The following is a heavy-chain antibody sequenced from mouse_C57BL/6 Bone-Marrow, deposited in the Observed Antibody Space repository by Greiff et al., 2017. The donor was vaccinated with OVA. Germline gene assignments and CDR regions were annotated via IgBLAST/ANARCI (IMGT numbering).Heavy chain of an antibody. V-gene: IGHV5-6*02. J-gene: IGHJ3*01. D-gene: IGHD3-2*02. CDR2: ISSGGSYT. CDR1: GFTFSSYG. Sequence: DVKLLESGGDLVKPGGSLKLSCAASGFTFSSYGMSWVRQTPDKRLEWVATISSGGSYTYYPDSVKGRFTISRDTAYTTLYLQMRILTAEDTVMYYCARGGNRRRVAYWGQGTLVTVSA. CDR3: ARGGNRRRVAY.